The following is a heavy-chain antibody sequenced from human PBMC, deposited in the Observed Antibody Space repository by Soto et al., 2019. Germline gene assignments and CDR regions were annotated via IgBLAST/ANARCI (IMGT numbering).Heavy chain of an antibody. J-gene: IGHJ4*02. CDR2: ISSTSSYI. Sequence: EVHLVESGGGLVKPGGSLRLSCAASGFTFSSYSMNWVRQAPGKGLEWVSSISSTSSYIYYADSVKGRFTISRDNAKNSLYLQMNSLRAEDTAVYYCATDQLSLLNYDYWGQGTLVTVSS. V-gene: IGHV3-21*01. CDR1: GFTFSSYS. D-gene: IGHD1-26*01. CDR3: ATDQLSLLNYDY.